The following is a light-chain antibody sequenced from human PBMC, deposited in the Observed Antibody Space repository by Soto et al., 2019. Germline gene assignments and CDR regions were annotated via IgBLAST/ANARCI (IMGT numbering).Light chain of an antibody. V-gene: IGLV2-14*01. CDR3: CSYAGRSTYV. CDR1: SIDIGPYDY. J-gene: IGLJ1*01. Sequence: QSVLTQPASVSGSPGQSITISCTGTSIDIGPYDYVSWYQQHPGKAPKLMIYEVTNRPSGVSHRFSGSKSGSTASLTISGLQAEDGAVYYCCSYAGRSTYVFGTGTKVTVL. CDR2: EVT.